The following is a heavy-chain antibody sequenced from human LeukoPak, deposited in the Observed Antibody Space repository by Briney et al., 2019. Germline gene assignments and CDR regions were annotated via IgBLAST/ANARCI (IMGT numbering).Heavy chain of an antibody. D-gene: IGHD6-13*01. CDR2: IWYDGSNK. CDR1: GFTVSSNY. J-gene: IGHJ6*02. V-gene: IGHV3-33*08. Sequence: GGSLRLSCAASGFTVSSNYMSWVRQAPGKGLEWVAVIWYDGSNKYYADSVKGRFTISRDNSKNTLYLQMNSLRAEDTAVYYCARLAAAGSGMDVWGQGTTVTVSS. CDR3: ARLAAAGSGMDV.